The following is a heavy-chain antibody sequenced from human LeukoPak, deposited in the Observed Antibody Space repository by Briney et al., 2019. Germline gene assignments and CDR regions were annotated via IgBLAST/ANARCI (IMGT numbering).Heavy chain of an antibody. Sequence: GASVKVSCKASGGTFSSYAISWVRQAPGQGLEWMGRIIPIFGIANYAQKFQGRVTMTRDTSTSTVYMELSSLRSEDTAVYYCATSSTIVAKYWGQGTLVTVSS. D-gene: IGHD5-12*01. CDR1: GGTFSSYA. J-gene: IGHJ4*02. V-gene: IGHV1-69*04. CDR3: ATSSTIVAKY. CDR2: IIPIFGIA.